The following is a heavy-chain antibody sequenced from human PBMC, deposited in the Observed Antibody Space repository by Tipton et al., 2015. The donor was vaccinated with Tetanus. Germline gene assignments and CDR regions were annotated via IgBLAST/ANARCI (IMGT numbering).Heavy chain of an antibody. Sequence: TLSLTCTVSGGSVSSYYWTWFRQPPGKRLEWTGFVSSSGNSNYSPSLTGRVSMSLDTSKQQFSLSLTSATAADTAVYYCARSIAAASVWPFDYWGQGTQVTVSS. J-gene: IGHJ4*02. CDR3: ARSIAAASVWPFDY. CDR2: VSSSGNS. V-gene: IGHV4-4*07. D-gene: IGHD2-2*01. CDR1: GGSVSSYY.